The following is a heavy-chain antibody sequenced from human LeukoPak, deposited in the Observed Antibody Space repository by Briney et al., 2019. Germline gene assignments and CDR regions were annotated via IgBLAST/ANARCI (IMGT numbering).Heavy chain of an antibody. Sequence: SETLSLTCTVSGAAVSSNSYHWSWIRQAPGKGLEWIGHSGNSDYKPSLKSRITISTDTSNNHFSLNLVSVTAADTAVYYCARVRGNYYDSSGPLDYWGQGTLVTVSS. CDR3: ARVRGNYYDSSGPLDY. D-gene: IGHD3-22*01. CDR2: HSGNS. V-gene: IGHV4-61*03. J-gene: IGHJ4*02. CDR1: GAAVSSNSYH.